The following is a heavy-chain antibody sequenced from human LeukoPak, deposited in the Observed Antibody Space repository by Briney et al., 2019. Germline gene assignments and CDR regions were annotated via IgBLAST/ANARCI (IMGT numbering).Heavy chain of an antibody. J-gene: IGHJ6*02. D-gene: IGHD2-2*01. CDR3: ARDGSTSRYYYGMDV. Sequence: GSLRLSCAASGFTFSSYAMHWVRQAPGKGLEWVAVISYDGSNKYYADSVKGRFTISRDNSKNTLYLQMNSLRAEDTAVYYCARDGSTSRYYYGMDVRGQGTTVTVSS. CDR1: GFTFSSYA. CDR2: ISYDGSNK. V-gene: IGHV3-30-3*01.